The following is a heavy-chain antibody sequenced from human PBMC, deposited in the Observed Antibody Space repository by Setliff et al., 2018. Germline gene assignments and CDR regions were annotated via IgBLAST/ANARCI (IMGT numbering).Heavy chain of an antibody. CDR2: ISSYNDVT. V-gene: IGHV1-18*01. Sequence: ASVKVSCKASGYIFKSYGISWVRQAPGQGLEWVGWISSYNDVTNYAQSFQGRVTMTTDTSKSAAYMDLRGLRSDDTAVYYCAISTLSICSGGSCPNAFDVWGQGTMVTVSS. J-gene: IGHJ3*01. D-gene: IGHD2-15*01. CDR3: AISTLSICSGGSCPNAFDV. CDR1: GYIFKSYG.